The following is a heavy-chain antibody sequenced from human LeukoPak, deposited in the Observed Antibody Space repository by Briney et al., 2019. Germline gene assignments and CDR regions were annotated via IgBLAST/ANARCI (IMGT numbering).Heavy chain of an antibody. V-gene: IGHV4-59*01. Sequence: SETLSFTCTVSGGSISSYYRSWIRQPPGKGLEWIGYIYYSGSTNYNPSLKSRVTISVDTSKNQFSLKLSSVTAADTAVYYCARDRDGYNFDAFEIWGQGTMVTVSS. CDR2: IYYSGST. CDR3: ARDRDGYNFDAFEI. J-gene: IGHJ3*02. D-gene: IGHD5-24*01. CDR1: GGSISSYY.